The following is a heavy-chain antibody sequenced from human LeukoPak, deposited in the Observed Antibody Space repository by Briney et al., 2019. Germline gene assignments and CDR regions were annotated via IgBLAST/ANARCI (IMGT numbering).Heavy chain of an antibody. CDR2: IRSKAYGGTT. D-gene: IGHD2-15*01. V-gene: IGHV3-49*04. Sequence: GGSLRLSRTASGFTFGDYAMSWVRQAPGKGREWVGFIRSKAYGGTTEYAASVKGGFTISRDDSKSIAYLQMNSLKTEDTAVYYCTRVSGYCSGGSCYSVDYWGQGTLVTVSS. CDR1: GFTFGDYA. CDR3: TRVSGYCSGGSCYSVDY. J-gene: IGHJ4*02.